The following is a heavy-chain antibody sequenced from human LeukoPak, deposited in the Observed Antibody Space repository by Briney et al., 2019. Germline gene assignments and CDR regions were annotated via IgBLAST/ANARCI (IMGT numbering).Heavy chain of an antibody. CDR2: IKEDGSEQ. Sequence: GGSLRLSCVASGFTTFSRFWMSWVRQAPGKGLEWVANIKEDGSEQYYVDSVRGRFTISRDNAKNFVYLQLNSVRAEDTAVYFCASNQDYRFDYWGQGTLVTVSS. CDR3: ASNQDYRFDY. J-gene: IGHJ4*02. CDR1: GFTTFSRFW. V-gene: IGHV3-7*01. D-gene: IGHD4-11*01.